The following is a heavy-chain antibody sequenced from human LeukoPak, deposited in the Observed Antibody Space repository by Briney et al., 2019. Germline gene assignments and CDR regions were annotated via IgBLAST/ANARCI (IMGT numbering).Heavy chain of an antibody. V-gene: IGHV4-30-4*08. CDR2: IYYSGST. J-gene: IGHJ4*02. CDR3: ARDSSDYYDSSGYYYGVAPYFDY. CDR1: GGSISSGDYY. Sequence: PSETLSLTCTVSGGSISSGDYYWSWIRQPPGKGLEWIGYIYYSGSTYYNPSLKSRVTISVDTSKNQFSLKLSSVTAADTAVYYCARDSSDYYDSSGYYYGVAPYFDYWGQGTLVTVSS. D-gene: IGHD3-22*01.